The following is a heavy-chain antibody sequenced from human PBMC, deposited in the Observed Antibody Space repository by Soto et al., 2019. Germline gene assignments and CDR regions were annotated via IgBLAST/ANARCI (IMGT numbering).Heavy chain of an antibody. CDR3: TRGAGPPWFDL. CDR2: IYSSGIS. J-gene: IGHJ5*02. CDR1: GGSISSYF. Sequence: SETLSLTCTVSGGSISSYFRSWIRQPAGKGLEWIGRIYSSGISNSNPSLNSRVTMSIDTSNNQFSLNLRSVTAADTAVYYCTRGAGPPWFDLWGQGTQVTVSS. V-gene: IGHV4-4*07.